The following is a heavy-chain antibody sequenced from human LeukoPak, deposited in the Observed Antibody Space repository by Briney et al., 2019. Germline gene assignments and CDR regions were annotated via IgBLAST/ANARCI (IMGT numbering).Heavy chain of an antibody. D-gene: IGHD6-13*01. CDR1: GGSFSGYY. Sequence: SETLSLTCAVYGGSFSGYYWSWIRQPPGKGLEWIGEINHSGSTNYNPSLKSRVTISVDTSKNQFSLKLSSVTAAVTAVYYCARKAAGTNWFDPWGQGTLVTVSS. J-gene: IGHJ5*02. V-gene: IGHV4-34*01. CDR3: ARKAAGTNWFDP. CDR2: INHSGST.